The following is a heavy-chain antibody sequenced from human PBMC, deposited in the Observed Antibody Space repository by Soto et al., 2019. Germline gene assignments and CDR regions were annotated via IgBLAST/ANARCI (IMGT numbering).Heavy chain of an antibody. CDR2: IYYSGST. V-gene: IGHV4-61*01. CDR3: ARVPVSGATKIDY. J-gene: IGHJ4*02. D-gene: IGHD1-26*01. CDR1: GGSVSSGSYY. Sequence: QVQLQESGPGLVKPSETLSLTCTVSGGSVSSGSYYWSWIRQPPGKGLEWIGYIYYSGSTNYNPSLKSRVTISVDTSKNQFSLKLSSVTAADTAVYYCARVPVSGATKIDYWGQGTLVTVSS.